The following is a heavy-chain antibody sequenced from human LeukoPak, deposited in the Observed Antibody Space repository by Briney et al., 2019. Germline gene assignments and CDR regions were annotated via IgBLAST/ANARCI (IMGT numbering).Heavy chain of an antibody. CDR1: GFNFGSNG. CDR2: MWYDGSRK. J-gene: IGHJ4*02. V-gene: IGHV3-33*06. CDR3: AKDSRDWSFDY. Sequence: GGSLRLSCAASGFNFGSNGMHWVRQAPGKGLEWVAAMWYDGSRKDYAGSVKGRFTVSRDVPKSTLYLQMNSLRAEDSAVYYCAKDSRDWSFDYWGQGTLVTVSS. D-gene: IGHD2-21*01.